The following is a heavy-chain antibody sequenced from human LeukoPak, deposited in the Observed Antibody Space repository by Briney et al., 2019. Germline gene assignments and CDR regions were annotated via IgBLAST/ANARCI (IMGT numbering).Heavy chain of an antibody. D-gene: IGHD4-11*01. CDR3: AGGDYSNLGY. CDR2: ISYDGNNK. J-gene: IGHJ4*02. V-gene: IGHV3-30*03. CDR1: GFTFSSYG. Sequence: GGSLRLSCAASGFTFSSYGMHWVRQAPGKGLEWVAVISYDGNNKYYADSVKGRFTISRDNSKNTLYLQMNSLRAEDTAVYYCAGGDYSNLGYWGQGTLVTVSS.